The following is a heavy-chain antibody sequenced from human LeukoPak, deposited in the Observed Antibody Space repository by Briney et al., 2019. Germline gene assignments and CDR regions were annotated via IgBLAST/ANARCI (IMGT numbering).Heavy chain of an antibody. J-gene: IGHJ4*02. CDR3: ARHDSDRGVFLDS. D-gene: IGHD2-21*01. Sequence: SETLSLTCTVSGGSISSYYWSWIRQPPGKGLEWIGYIYYSGSTNYNPSLMSRVTISVDTSKNQFSLKLSSVTAADTAVYYCARHDSDRGVFLDSWGQGTLVTVSS. CDR1: GGSISSYY. V-gene: IGHV4-59*08. CDR2: IYYSGST.